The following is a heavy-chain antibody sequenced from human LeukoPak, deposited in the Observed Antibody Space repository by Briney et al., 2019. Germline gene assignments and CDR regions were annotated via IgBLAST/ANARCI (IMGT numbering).Heavy chain of an antibody. CDR1: GYTFTGYY. Sequence: ASVKVSCKASGYTFTGYYMHWVRQAPGQGLEWMGWINPNSGGTNHAQKFQGWVTMTRDTSISTAYMELSRLRSDDTAVYYCARGGITGTTRGPTRLNDAFDIWGQGTMVTVSS. J-gene: IGHJ3*02. CDR3: ARGGITGTTRGPTRLNDAFDI. V-gene: IGHV1-2*04. D-gene: IGHD1-20*01. CDR2: INPNSGGT.